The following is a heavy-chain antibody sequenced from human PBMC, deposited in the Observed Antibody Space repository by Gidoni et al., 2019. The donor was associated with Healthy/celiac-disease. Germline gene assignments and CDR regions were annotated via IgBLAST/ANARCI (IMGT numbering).Heavy chain of an antibody. J-gene: IGHJ3*02. Sequence: EVQLVESGGGLVQPGRSLRLSCAASGFTFDDYAMHGVRQAPGKGWEWVSGISWNSGSIGYADSVKGRFTISRDNAKNSLYLQMNSLRAEDTALYYCAKDKASWLRSSRGSAFDIWGQGTMVTVSS. CDR2: ISWNSGSI. V-gene: IGHV3-9*01. CDR3: AKDKASWLRSSRGSAFDI. D-gene: IGHD2-2*01. CDR1: GFTFDDYA.